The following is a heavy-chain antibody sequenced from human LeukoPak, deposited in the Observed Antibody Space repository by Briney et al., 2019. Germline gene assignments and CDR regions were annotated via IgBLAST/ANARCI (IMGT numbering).Heavy chain of an antibody. J-gene: IGHJ4*02. CDR1: GYTFTSYG. Sequence: GASVKVSCKASGYTFTSYGISWVRQAPGQGLEWMGWISAYNGNTNYAQKLQGRVTMTTDTSTSTAYMELRSLRSDDTAVYYCASSPGMVREPYPSYFDYWGQGTLVTVSS. V-gene: IGHV1-18*01. CDR3: ASSPGMVREPYPSYFDY. D-gene: IGHD3-10*01. CDR2: ISAYNGNT.